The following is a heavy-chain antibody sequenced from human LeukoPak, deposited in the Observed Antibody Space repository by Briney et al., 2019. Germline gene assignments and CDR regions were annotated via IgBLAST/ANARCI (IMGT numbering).Heavy chain of an antibody. CDR3: ATDCYYDSSGSYYTVDY. Sequence: GGSLRLSCAASGFTVSSNYMSWVRQAPGKGLEWVSVIYSGGSTYYADSVKGRFTISRDNSKNTLYLQMNSLRAEDTAVYYCATDCYYDSSGSYYTVDYWGQGTLVTVSS. CDR1: GFTVSSNY. V-gene: IGHV3-53*01. CDR2: IYSGGST. D-gene: IGHD3-22*01. J-gene: IGHJ4*02.